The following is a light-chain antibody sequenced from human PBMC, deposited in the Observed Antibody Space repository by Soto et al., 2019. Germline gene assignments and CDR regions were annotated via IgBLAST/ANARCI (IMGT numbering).Light chain of an antibody. V-gene: IGKV1-39*01. CDR2: AAS. CDR3: QQSYSTPYT. J-gene: IGKJ2*01. Sequence: DIQMTQSPSSLSASVGDRVTITCRASQSISSYLNWYQQKPGKAPKLLIYAASSLQSGDPSTFSGSGSGTDFTLTISSLQPKDLPTYSCQQSYSTPYTFGQGPKLQIK. CDR1: QSISSY.